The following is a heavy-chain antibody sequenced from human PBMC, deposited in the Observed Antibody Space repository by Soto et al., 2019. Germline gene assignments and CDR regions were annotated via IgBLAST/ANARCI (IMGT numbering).Heavy chain of an antibody. J-gene: IGHJ5*02. V-gene: IGHV3-30*18. Sequence: QVQLVESGGDVAQPGRSLRLSCAASGFTFNNYGMHWVRQAPGKGLEWVSVISYDGSVKIYGDSVKDRFTISRDDSKNTVYLQMDSLRPEDTAVYYCAKQHAEGMNWFDPWGQGTLVTVSS. CDR1: GFTFNNYG. CDR2: ISYDGSVK. CDR3: AKQHAEGMNWFDP.